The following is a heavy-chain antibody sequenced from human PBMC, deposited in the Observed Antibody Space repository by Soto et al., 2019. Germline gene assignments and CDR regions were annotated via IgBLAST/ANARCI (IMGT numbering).Heavy chain of an antibody. CDR2: ISYSGST. CDR1: GGSMSSGTYY. D-gene: IGHD3-16*01. CDR3: IREDKSYGFDN. V-gene: IGHV4-31*11. Sequence: QVQLQESGPGLVMPAQTVSLTCAVSGGSMSSGTYYWNWVRQHPGKGLEWIGSISYSGSTNYNPPLRGRVILSVDTSKNQFSLKLSSVTAADTAVYYCIREDKSYGFDNWGQGTLVTVSS. J-gene: IGHJ4*02.